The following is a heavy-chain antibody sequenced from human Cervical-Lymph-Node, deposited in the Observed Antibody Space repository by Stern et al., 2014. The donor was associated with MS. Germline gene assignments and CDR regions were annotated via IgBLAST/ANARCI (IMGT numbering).Heavy chain of an antibody. J-gene: IGHJ4*02. CDR1: GGSISSRY. Sequence: VQLVESGAGLVKPSETLSLTCAVSGGSISSRYWGWIRQPPGKGLEWIGLISNSGDTKYNPSLKSRVTISLDTSKNQFSLKVTSVTAADTAVYYCARLSTAVDFWGRGTLVTVSS. CDR2: ISNSGDT. CDR3: ARLSTAVDF. V-gene: IGHV4-59*08.